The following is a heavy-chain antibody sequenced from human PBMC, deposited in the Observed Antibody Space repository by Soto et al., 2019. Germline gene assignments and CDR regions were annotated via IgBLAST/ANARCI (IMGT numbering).Heavy chain of an antibody. J-gene: IGHJ4*02. Sequence: SETLSLTCAVYGGSFSGYYWSWIRQPPGKGLEWIGEINHSGSTDYNPSLKSRVTISVDTSKNQFSLKLSSVTAADTAVYYCARGTKNIVVVPAANGALDYWGQGTLVTVSS. CDR3: ARGTKNIVVVPAANGALDY. CDR1: GGSFSGYY. CDR2: INHSGST. D-gene: IGHD2-2*01. V-gene: IGHV4-34*01.